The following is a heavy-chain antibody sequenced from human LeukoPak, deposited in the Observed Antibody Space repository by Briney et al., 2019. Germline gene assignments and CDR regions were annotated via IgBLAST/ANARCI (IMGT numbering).Heavy chain of an antibody. CDR2: IVVGSGNT. Sequence: SVKVSCKASGFTFTSSAMQWVRQARGQRLEWIGWIVVGSGNTNYAQKFQEGVTITRDMSTSTAYMELSSLRSEDTAVYYCAADELWFGELAGVGTWGQGTLVTVSS. D-gene: IGHD3-10*01. CDR3: AADELWFGELAGVGT. CDR1: GFTFTSSA. J-gene: IGHJ5*02. V-gene: IGHV1-58*02.